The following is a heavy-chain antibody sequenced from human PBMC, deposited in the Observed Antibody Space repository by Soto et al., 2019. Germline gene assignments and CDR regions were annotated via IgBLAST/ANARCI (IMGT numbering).Heavy chain of an antibody. CDR3: ARGIAAGTDY. CDR2: IIPILDMP. V-gene: IGHV1-69*02. CDR1: GDTLTSYT. J-gene: IGHJ4*02. Sequence: QVHLVQSGAEVKKPGSSVKVSCRASGDTLTSYTISWVRQAPEQGLEWMGWIIPILDMPIYAQKFQGRVTITAEKSTSTVYMELSSLRSDDAAGYYCARGIAAGTDYWGQGTLVTVSS. D-gene: IGHD6-13*01.